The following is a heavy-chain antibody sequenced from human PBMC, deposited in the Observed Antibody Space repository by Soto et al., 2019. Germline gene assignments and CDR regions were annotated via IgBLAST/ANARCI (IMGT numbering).Heavy chain of an antibody. Sequence: QPGGSLRLSCAASGFTFSSYAMSWVRQAPGKGLEWVSAISGSGGSTYYADSVKGRFTIFRDNSKNTLYLQMNSLRAEDTAVYYCARVVARGNGMDVWGQGTTVTVSS. CDR2: ISGSGGST. CDR3: ARVVARGNGMDV. V-gene: IGHV3-23*01. J-gene: IGHJ6*02. D-gene: IGHD3-22*01. CDR1: GFTFSSYA.